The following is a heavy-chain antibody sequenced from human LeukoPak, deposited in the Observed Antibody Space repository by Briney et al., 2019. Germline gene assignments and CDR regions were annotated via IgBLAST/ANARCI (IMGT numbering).Heavy chain of an antibody. V-gene: IGHV1-2*04. D-gene: IGHD4-17*01. CDR2: INPNSGGT. CDR1: GYTFTGYY. J-gene: IGHJ6*02. Sequence: ASVKVSCKASGYTFTGYYMHWVRQAPGQGLEWMGWINPNSGGTNYAQKFQGWVTMTRDTSISTAYMELSRLRSDDTAVYYCATSTVITQGYYYGMDVWGQGTTVTVSS. CDR3: ATSTVITQGYYYGMDV.